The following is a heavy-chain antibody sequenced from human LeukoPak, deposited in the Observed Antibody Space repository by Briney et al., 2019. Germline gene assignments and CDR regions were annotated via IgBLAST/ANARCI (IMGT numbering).Heavy chain of an antibody. Sequence: GGSLRLSCAASGFTVSSNYMSWVRQAPGKGLECVSVIYSGGSTYYADSVKGRFTISRDNSKNTLYLQMNSLRAEDTAVYYCARLEGEGDWNYGPFDYWGQGTLVTVS. CDR2: IYSGGST. CDR1: GFTVSSNY. D-gene: IGHD1-7*01. CDR3: ARLEGEGDWNYGPFDY. V-gene: IGHV3-66*01. J-gene: IGHJ4*02.